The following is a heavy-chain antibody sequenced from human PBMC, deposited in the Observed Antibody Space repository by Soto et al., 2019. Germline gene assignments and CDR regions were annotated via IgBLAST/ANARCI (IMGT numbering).Heavy chain of an antibody. Sequence: GGSLRLSCAASGFTFSSYAMSWVRQAPGKGLEWASAISGSGGSTYYADSVKGRFTISRDNSKNTLYLQMNSLRAEDTAVYYCARRGRLLGSDYWGQGTLVTVSS. CDR1: GFTFSSYA. CDR3: ARRGRLLGSDY. CDR2: ISGSGGST. J-gene: IGHJ4*02. V-gene: IGHV3-23*01. D-gene: IGHD2-21*01.